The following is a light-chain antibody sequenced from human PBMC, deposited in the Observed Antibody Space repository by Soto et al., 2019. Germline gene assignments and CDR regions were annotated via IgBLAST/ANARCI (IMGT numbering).Light chain of an antibody. Sequence: DLQMTQSPSSLSASVGDRVTITCRASQSISSYLNWYQQKPGKAPKLLISAASSLQSGVPSRFSGSGSGTDFTLTISSLQPEDFATYYCQQSYSTPPTFGQGTKLEIK. J-gene: IGKJ2*01. CDR3: QQSYSTPPT. V-gene: IGKV1-39*01. CDR1: QSISSY. CDR2: AAS.